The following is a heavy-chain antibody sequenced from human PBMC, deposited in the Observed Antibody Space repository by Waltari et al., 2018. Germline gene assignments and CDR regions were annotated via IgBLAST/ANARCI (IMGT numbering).Heavy chain of an antibody. J-gene: IGHJ5*02. Sequence: EVQLVESGGGLVQPGGSLRLSCAASGFTFSSYWMGWVRQAPGKGRGWVANIKQDGSENYGDSVKGRCTISRDNSKNTVYLQMNSLRVDDTAMYFCVKDFGDGPEWEKRWVNWFDPWGQGTLVTVSS. CDR1: GFTFSSYW. V-gene: IGHV3-7*01. D-gene: IGHD1-26*01. CDR2: IKQDGSE. CDR3: VKDFGDGPEWEKRWVNWFDP.